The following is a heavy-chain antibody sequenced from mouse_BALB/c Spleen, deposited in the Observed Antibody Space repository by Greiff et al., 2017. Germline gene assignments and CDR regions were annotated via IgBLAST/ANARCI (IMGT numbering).Heavy chain of an antibody. Sequence: EVKLMESGGGLVKPGGSLKLSCAASGFTFSSYAMSWVRQTPEKRLEWVASISSGGSTYYPDSVKGRFTISRDNARNILYLQMSSLRSEDTAMYYCASRYFDYWGQGTTLTVSS. CDR1: GFTFSSYA. J-gene: IGHJ2*01. V-gene: IGHV5-6-5*01. CDR2: ISSGGST. CDR3: ASRYFDY.